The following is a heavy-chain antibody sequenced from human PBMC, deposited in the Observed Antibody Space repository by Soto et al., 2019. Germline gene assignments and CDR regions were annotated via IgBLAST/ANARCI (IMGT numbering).Heavy chain of an antibody. CDR2: INPNSGGT. CDR3: ARDLHGDYYFDY. J-gene: IGHJ4*02. V-gene: IGHV1-2*02. D-gene: IGHD4-17*01. CDR1: GYTFTGYY. Sequence: EASVKVSCKASGYTFTGYYMHWVRQAPGQGLEWMGWINPNSGGTNYAQKFQGRVTMTRDTSISTAYMELSRLRSDDTAVYYCARDLHGDYYFDYWGQGTLVTVSS.